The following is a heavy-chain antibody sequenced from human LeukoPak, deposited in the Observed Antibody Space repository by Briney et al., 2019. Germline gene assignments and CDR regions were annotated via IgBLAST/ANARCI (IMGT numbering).Heavy chain of an antibody. V-gene: IGHV3-21*01. Sequence: GGTLRLSCAASGFTFSTYGLSWVRQAPGKGLEWVSSISSSSSYIYYADSVKGRFTISRDNAKNSLYLQMNSLRAEDTAVYYCARVKSFGVVIIWGQGTLVTVSS. CDR3: ARVKSFGVVII. CDR1: GFTFSTYG. D-gene: IGHD3-3*01. CDR2: ISSSSSYI. J-gene: IGHJ4*02.